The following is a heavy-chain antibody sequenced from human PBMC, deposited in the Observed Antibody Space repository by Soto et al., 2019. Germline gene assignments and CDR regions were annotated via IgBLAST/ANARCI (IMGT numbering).Heavy chain of an antibody. V-gene: IGHV1-69*02. D-gene: IGHD2-2*01. J-gene: IGHJ3*01. CDR2: IIPMLTVT. CDR3: SIGSWSAETFDV. CDR1: GGTFNTYT. Sequence: QVHLIQSGAEVKKPGSSVKVSCKAAGGTFNTYTLIWVRQAPGHGLEWMGRIIPMLTVTNSAQKLQGRLTLTADKSTGTAFMELTSLRSDDTAVYYCSIGSWSAETFDVWGQGTMVTVSS.